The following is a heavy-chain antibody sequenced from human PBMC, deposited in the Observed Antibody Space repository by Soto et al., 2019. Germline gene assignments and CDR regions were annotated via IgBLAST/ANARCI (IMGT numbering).Heavy chain of an antibody. V-gene: IGHV1-3*01. CDR3: ARSAPPIDY. J-gene: IGHJ4*02. CDR1: GYTFTSYA. Sequence: ASVKVSCKASGYTFTSYAMHWVRQAPGQRLESKGRINAGNGNKKKSQKNQGRITITKEKTASTAYMELSNLKTEDTAVYYCARSAPPIDYWGQGTLVTVSS. CDR2: INAGNGNK.